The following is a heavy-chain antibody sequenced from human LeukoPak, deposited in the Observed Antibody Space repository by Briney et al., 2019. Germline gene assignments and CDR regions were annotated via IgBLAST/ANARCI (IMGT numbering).Heavy chain of an antibody. V-gene: IGHV4-34*01. CDR2: INHSGST. J-gene: IGHJ6*02. CDR1: GGSFSGYY. Sequence: PSETLSLTCAVYGGSFSGYYWSWIRQPPGKGLEWIGEINHSGSTNYNPSLKSRVTISVDTSKNQFSLKLSSVTAADTAVYYCARGRSYYDFWSGYYYYYGMDVWGQGTTVTVSS. CDR3: ARGRSYYDFWSGYYYYYGMDV. D-gene: IGHD3-3*01.